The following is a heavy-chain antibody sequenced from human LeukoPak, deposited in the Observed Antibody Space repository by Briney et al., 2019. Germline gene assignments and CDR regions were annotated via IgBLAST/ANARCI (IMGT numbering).Heavy chain of an antibody. CDR3: ARDQPTMVRGVIED. CDR2: IYYSGST. J-gene: IGHJ4*02. Sequence: SETLSLTCTVSGGSISSSSYYWGWIRQPPGKGLEWIGSIYYSGSTYYNPSLKSRVTISVDTSKNQFSLKLSSVTAADTAVYHCARDQPTMVRGVIEDWGQGTLVTVSS. CDR1: GGSISSSSYY. D-gene: IGHD3-10*01. V-gene: IGHV4-39*07.